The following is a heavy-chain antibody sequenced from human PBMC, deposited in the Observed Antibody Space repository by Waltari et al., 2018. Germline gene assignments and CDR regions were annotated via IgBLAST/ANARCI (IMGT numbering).Heavy chain of an antibody. D-gene: IGHD6-6*01. J-gene: IGHJ5*02. V-gene: IGHV4-34*01. Sequence: QVQLQQWGAGLLKPSETLSLTCAVYGGSFSGYYWSWIRQPPGKGLECIGEINHSGSTNYNPSLKSRVTISVDTSKNQFSLKLSSVTAADTAVYYCARGKGFRQLVRLNWFDPWGQGTLVTVSS. CDR2: INHSGST. CDR3: ARGKGFRQLVRLNWFDP. CDR1: GGSFSGYY.